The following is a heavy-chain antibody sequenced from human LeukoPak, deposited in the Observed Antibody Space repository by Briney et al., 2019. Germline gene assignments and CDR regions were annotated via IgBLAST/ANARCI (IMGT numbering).Heavy chain of an antibody. D-gene: IGHD3-10*01. Sequence: ASVKVSCKASGGTFSSYAISWVRQAPGQGLEWMGRIIPILGIANYAQKFQGRVTITADKSKSTAYMELSSLRSEDTAVYYCARLGYFSGSGNLFDYWGQGSLVTVSS. CDR3: ARLGYFSGSGNLFDY. CDR2: IIPILGIA. V-gene: IGHV1-69*04. CDR1: GGTFSSYA. J-gene: IGHJ4*02.